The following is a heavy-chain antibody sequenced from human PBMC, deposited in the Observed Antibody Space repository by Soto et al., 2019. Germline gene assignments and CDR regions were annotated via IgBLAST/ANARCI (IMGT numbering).Heavy chain of an antibody. Sequence: SETLSLTCIVSGGSITRNNHYWGWIRQSPGKGLEWIGSILYSGNTNYNPSLKSRVTLSVETSKNQFSLKMSSVTAADTALYYCARLGSSGWYQGSYFDYWGQGTLVTVSS. J-gene: IGHJ4*02. CDR3: ARLGSSGWYQGSYFDY. D-gene: IGHD6-19*01. CDR2: ILYSGNT. CDR1: GGSITRNNHY. V-gene: IGHV4-39*01.